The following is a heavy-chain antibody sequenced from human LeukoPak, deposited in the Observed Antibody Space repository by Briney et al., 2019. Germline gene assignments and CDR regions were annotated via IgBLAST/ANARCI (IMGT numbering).Heavy chain of an antibody. J-gene: IGHJ3*02. CDR2: INPNSGGT. CDR3: ARDRTLGESPIAAAENDAFDI. V-gene: IGHV1-2*02. CDR1: GYTFTGYY. D-gene: IGHD6-25*01. Sequence: ASVKVSCKASGYTFTGYYMHWVRQAPGQGLEWMGWINPNSGGTNYAQKFQGRVTMTRDTSISTAYMELSRLRSDDTAVYYCARDRTLGESPIAAAENDAFDIWGQGTMVTVSS.